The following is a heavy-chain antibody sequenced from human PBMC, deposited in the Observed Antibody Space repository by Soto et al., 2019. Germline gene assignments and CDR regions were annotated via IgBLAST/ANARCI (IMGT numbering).Heavy chain of an antibody. D-gene: IGHD5-18*01. CDR2: ISHTGNT. Sequence: QLHLQASGSGLVKPSQTLSLTCAVSGASISSSGYSWSWIRQPPGKGLEWIGHISHTGNTYSNPSLKTRVTMSVDRSKKQFSLELNSVTAADTAVYYCARLDTVIDYFDYWGQGTLVPVSS. CDR3: ARLDTVIDYFDY. V-gene: IGHV4-30-2*01. J-gene: IGHJ4*02. CDR1: GASISSSGYS.